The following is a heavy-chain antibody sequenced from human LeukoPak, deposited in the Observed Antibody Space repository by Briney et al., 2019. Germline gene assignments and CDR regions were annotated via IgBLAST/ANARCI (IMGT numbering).Heavy chain of an antibody. V-gene: IGHV3-11*01. J-gene: IGHJ6*02. CDR1: GFTFSDYY. CDR3: ARTADGDYVDYGMDV. Sequence: GGSLRLSCAASGFTFSDYYMSWIRQAPGKGLEWVSYISSSGSTIYYADSVKGRFTISRDNAENSLYLQMNSLRAEDTAVYYCARTADGDYVDYGMDVWGQGTTVTVSS. CDR2: ISSSGSTI. D-gene: IGHD4-17*01.